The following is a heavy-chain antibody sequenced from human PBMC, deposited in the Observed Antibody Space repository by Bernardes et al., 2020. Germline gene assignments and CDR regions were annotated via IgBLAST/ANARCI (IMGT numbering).Heavy chain of an antibody. CDR3: ARDGGYSSGWRDYYYYYGMDV. Sequence: GGSLRLSCAASGFTFSSYWMSWVRQAPGKGLEWVANIKQDGSEKYYVDSVKGRFTISRDNAKNSLYLQMNSLRAEDTAVYYCARDGGYSSGWRDYYYYYGMDVWGQGTTVTVSS. J-gene: IGHJ6*02. V-gene: IGHV3-7*01. CDR1: GFTFSSYW. D-gene: IGHD6-19*01. CDR2: IKQDGSEK.